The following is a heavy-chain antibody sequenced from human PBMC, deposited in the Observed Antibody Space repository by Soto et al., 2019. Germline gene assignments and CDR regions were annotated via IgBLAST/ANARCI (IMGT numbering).Heavy chain of an antibody. CDR3: ARRRRRVLSSSSWYYEDFDY. J-gene: IGHJ4*02. D-gene: IGHD6-13*01. CDR2: ISAYNGNT. V-gene: IGHV1-18*01. CDR1: GYTFTSYG. Sequence: GASVKVSCKASGYTFTSYGISWVRQAPGQGLEWMGWISAYNGNTNYAQKLQGRVTMTTDTSTSTAYMELRSLRSDDTAVYYCARRRRRVLSSSSWYYEDFDYWGQGTLVTVSS.